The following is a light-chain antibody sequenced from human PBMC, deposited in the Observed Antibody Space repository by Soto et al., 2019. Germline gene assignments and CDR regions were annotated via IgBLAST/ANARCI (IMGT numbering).Light chain of an antibody. Sequence: DIVMTRSPLSLPVTPGEPASISCRSSQSLLHSNVYNYLDWYLQKPGQSPQLLIYLGSNRASGVPDRFSGSGSGTDFTLKISRVEAEDVGVYYCMQALQTPFTFGGGTKVEIK. CDR1: QSLLHSNVYNY. J-gene: IGKJ4*01. V-gene: IGKV2-28*01. CDR3: MQALQTPFT. CDR2: LGS.